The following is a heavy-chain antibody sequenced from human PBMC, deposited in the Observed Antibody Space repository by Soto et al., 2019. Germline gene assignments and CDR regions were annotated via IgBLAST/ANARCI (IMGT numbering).Heavy chain of an antibody. Sequence: ETLSLTCAVYGGSFSSYYWNWIRQPPGKGLEWIGEINHSGSTNYNPSLKSRVTISVDTSKNQFSLKLSSVTAADTAVYFCARQQYCGSSTCYDSLYYQYMDVWGKGTMVTVSS. J-gene: IGHJ6*03. CDR2: INHSGST. D-gene: IGHD2-2*01. V-gene: IGHV4-34*01. CDR3: ARQQYCGSSTCYDSLYYQYMDV. CDR1: GGSFSSYY.